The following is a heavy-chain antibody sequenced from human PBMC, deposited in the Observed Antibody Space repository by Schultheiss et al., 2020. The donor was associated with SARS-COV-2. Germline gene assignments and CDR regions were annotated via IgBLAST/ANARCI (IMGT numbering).Heavy chain of an antibody. CDR2: ISSSGSTI. CDR3: ASINSSSWSNWFDP. V-gene: IGHV3-48*04. J-gene: IGHJ5*02. D-gene: IGHD6-13*01. CDR1: GFTFSSFS. Sequence: GGSLRLSCAASGFTFSSFSINWVRQAPGKGLEWVSYISSSGSTIYYADSVKGRFTISRDNAKNSLYLQMNSLRAEDTAVYYCASINSSSWSNWFDPWGQGTLVTVSA.